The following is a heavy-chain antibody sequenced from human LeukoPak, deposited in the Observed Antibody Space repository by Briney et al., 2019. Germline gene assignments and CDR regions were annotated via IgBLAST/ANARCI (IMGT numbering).Heavy chain of an antibody. CDR3: ARDRIAYGSGSYHLLDY. J-gene: IGHJ4*02. CDR2: IIPIFGTA. CDR1: GYTFTSYG. D-gene: IGHD3-10*01. Sequence: SVKVSCKASGYTFTSYGISWVRQAPGQGLERMGGIIPIFGTANYAQKFQGRVTITADESTSTAYMELSSLRSEDTAVYYCARDRIAYGSGSYHLLDYWGQGTLVTVSS. V-gene: IGHV1-69*13.